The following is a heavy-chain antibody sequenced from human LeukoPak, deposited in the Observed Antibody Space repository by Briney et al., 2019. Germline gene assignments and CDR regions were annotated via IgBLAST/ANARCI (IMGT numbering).Heavy chain of an antibody. CDR2: VSNNGGST. CDR1: GFTFSSYA. V-gene: IGHV3-64D*09. Sequence: GGSLRLSCSASGFTFSSYAMHWVRQAPGKGLEYVSAVSNNGGSTYYADSVKGRFTISRDNSKNTLYLQMSSLRAEDTAVYYCVKYSHGCKVFDYWGQGTLVTVSS. D-gene: IGHD4-23*01. CDR3: VKYSHGCKVFDY. J-gene: IGHJ4*02.